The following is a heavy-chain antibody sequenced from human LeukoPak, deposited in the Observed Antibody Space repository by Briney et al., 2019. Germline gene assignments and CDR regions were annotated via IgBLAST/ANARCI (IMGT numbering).Heavy chain of an antibody. CDR1: GGSISSYY. CDR3: ARGLDSNWGLDYMDV. Sequence: SETLSLTCTVSGGSISSYYWSWIRQPPGKGLEWIGYIYYSGSTNYNPSLKSRVTISVDTSKNQFSLKLSSVTAADTAVYYCARGLDSNWGLDYMDVWGKGTTVTVSS. J-gene: IGHJ6*03. CDR2: IYYSGST. V-gene: IGHV4-59*01. D-gene: IGHD7-27*01.